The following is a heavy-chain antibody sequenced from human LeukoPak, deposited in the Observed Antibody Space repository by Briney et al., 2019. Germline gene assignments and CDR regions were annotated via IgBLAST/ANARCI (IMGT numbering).Heavy chain of an antibody. CDR1: GYSFISYW. J-gene: IGHJ6*04. CDR3: ARQYYGSGSYYNVGYYDYGMDV. V-gene: IGHV5-10-1*01. D-gene: IGHD3-10*01. CDR2: IDTSDYFT. Sequence: GGSLKTSCKASGYSFISYWISGVRQLPGRGLEWMGRIDTSDYFTNYNPSFQGHVTISADKSISTAYPQWSSLKASDTAMYYCARQYYGSGSYYNVGYYDYGMDVWGKGTTVTVSS.